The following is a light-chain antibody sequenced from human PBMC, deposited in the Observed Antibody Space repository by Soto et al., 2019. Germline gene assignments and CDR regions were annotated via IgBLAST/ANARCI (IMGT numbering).Light chain of an antibody. CDR2: EVT. CDR3: SSYTSRSTVV. J-gene: IGLJ2*01. CDR1: SSDVGGYNY. V-gene: IGLV2-14*01. Sequence: QSALTQPASVSGSPGQSITISCTGTSSDVGGYNYVSWYQQHPDKATKLMIYEVTNRPSGVSNRFSGSKSGNTASLTISGLQAEDEADYFCSSYTSRSTVVFGGGTQLTVL.